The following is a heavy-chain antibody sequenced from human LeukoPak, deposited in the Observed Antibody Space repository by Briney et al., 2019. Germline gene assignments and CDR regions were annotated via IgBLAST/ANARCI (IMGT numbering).Heavy chain of an antibody. CDR2: INPSGGST. J-gene: IGHJ4*02. Sequence: ASVKVSCKASGYTFTGYYMHWVRQAPGQGLEWMGIINPSGGSTSYAQKFQGRVTMTRDMSTSTVYMELSSLRSEDTAVYYCARRHYYDSSGYPPVDYFDYWGQGTLVTVSS. CDR1: GYTFTGYY. D-gene: IGHD3-22*01. CDR3: ARRHYYDSSGYPPVDYFDY. V-gene: IGHV1-46*01.